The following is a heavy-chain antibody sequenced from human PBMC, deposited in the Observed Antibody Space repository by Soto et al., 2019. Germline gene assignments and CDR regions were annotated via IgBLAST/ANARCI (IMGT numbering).Heavy chain of an antibody. CDR1: GYTFTSYA. V-gene: IGHV1-8*01. Sequence: QVQLLQSGAEVKNPGASVKVSCKASGYTFTSYAINCVRHATGQGLEWMGWMNPNSGNTGYAQKFQGRVTMTRNTSISTAYMELSSLRSEDTAVYYCARRVTTSYAFDIWGQGTMVTVSS. CDR2: MNPNSGNT. J-gene: IGHJ3*02. D-gene: IGHD4-17*01. CDR3: ARRVTTSYAFDI.